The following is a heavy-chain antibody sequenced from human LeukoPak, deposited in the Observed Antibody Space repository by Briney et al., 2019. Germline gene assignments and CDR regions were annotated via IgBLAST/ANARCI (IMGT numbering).Heavy chain of an antibody. CDR1: GFTFSNYA. CDR2: ISSSSSYI. D-gene: IGHD4-11*01. Sequence: GGSLRLSCAASGFTFSNYAMSWVRQAPGKGLEWVSAISSSSSYIYYADSVKGRFTISRDNAKNSLYLQMNSLRAEDTAVYYCARDSVTTRFWFDYWGQGTLVTVSS. CDR3: ARDSVTTRFWFDY. V-gene: IGHV3-21*01. J-gene: IGHJ4*02.